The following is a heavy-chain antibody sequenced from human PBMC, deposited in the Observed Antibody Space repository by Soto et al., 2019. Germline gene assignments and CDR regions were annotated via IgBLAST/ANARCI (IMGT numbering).Heavy chain of an antibody. CDR3: ARHKYYYDSSGYYAYFDY. J-gene: IGHJ4*02. D-gene: IGHD3-22*01. V-gene: IGHV4-39*01. CDR2: IYYSGST. CDR1: GGSISSSSYY. Sequence: SETLSLTCTVSGGSISSSSYYWGWIRQLPGKGLEWIGSIYYSGSTYYNPSLKSRVTISVDTSKNQFSLKLSSVTAADTAVYYCARHKYYYDSSGYYAYFDYWGQGTLVTVSS.